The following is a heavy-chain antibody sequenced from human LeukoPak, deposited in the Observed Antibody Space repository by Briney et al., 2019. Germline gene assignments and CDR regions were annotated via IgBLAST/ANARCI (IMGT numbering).Heavy chain of an antibody. J-gene: IGHJ4*02. CDR3: AKADCGGADCHVRDF. V-gene: IGHV3-23*01. D-gene: IGHD2-21*01. CDR1: GFTFSNYA. Sequence: GGSLRLSRAASGFTFSNYAMSWVRQAPGRGLEWVSIISGRGDNTKYADSVKGRFTTSRDNSKNTLSLQMNSLRAEDTAVYYCAKADCGGADCHVRDFWGQGTLVTVSS. CDR2: ISGRGDNT.